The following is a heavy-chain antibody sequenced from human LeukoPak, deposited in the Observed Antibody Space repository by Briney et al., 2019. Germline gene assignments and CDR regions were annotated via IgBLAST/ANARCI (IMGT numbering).Heavy chain of an antibody. CDR2: INHSGST. D-gene: IGHD6-13*01. J-gene: IGHJ4*02. CDR1: GGSFSGYY. V-gene: IGHV4-34*01. Sequence: SETLSLTCAVYGGSFSGYYWSWIRQPPGKRLEWIGEINHSGSTNYNPSLKSRVTISVDTSRNQFSLKLSSVTAADTAVYYCARGLVRYSSSWCDYWGQGTLVTVSS. CDR3: ARGLVRYSSSWCDY.